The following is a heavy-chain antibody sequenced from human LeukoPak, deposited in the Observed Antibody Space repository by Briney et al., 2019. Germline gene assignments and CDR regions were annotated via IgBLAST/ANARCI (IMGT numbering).Heavy chain of an antibody. V-gene: IGHV4-34*01. J-gene: IGHJ4*02. Sequence: ASETLSLTCAVYGGSFSGYYWSWIRQPPGKGLERIGEINHSGSTNYNPSLKSRVTISVDTSKNQFSLKLSSVTAADTAVYYCARHWFGELSIVYYFDYWGQGTLVTVSS. D-gene: IGHD3-10*01. CDR3: ARHWFGELSIVYYFDY. CDR1: GGSFSGYY. CDR2: INHSGST.